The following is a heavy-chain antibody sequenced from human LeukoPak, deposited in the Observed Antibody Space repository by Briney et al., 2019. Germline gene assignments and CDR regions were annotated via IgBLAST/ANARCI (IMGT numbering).Heavy chain of an antibody. CDR3: TKSRAPDYGDSPHYFDY. D-gene: IGHD4-17*01. J-gene: IGHJ4*02. CDR2: ITWNSGSR. V-gene: IGHV3-9*01. CDR1: GFTFDDYA. Sequence: GGSLRLSCAASGFTFDDYAMHWVRQAPGRGLEWVSGITWNSGSRGYVDSVKGRFTISRDNAENSLYLQKNSLRAEDTALYYCTKSRAPDYGDSPHYFDYWGQGTLVTVSS.